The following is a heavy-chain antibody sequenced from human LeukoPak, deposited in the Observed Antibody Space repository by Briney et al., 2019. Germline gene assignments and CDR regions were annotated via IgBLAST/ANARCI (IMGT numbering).Heavy chain of an antibody. CDR1: GYTFTGYY. CDR3: ARDLSGSGSYYGY. Sequence: ASVKVSCKASGYTFTGYYMHWVRQAPGQGLEWMGRINPNSGGTNYAQKFQGRVTMIRDTSISTAYMELSRLRSDDTAVYYCARDLSGSGSYYGYWGQGTLVTVSS. CDR2: INPNSGGT. J-gene: IGHJ4*02. V-gene: IGHV1-2*06. D-gene: IGHD3-10*01.